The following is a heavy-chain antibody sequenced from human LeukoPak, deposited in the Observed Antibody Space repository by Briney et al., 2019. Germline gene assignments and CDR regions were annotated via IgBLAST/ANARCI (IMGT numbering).Heavy chain of an antibody. D-gene: IGHD1-26*01. CDR3: ARERVVGSSPD. V-gene: IGHV4-4*07. CDR1: GGPISSYY. Sequence: KPSETLSLTCTVSGGPISSYYWSWIRQPAGKGLEWIGRMYTSGSTNYNPSLKSRVTMSLDTSKNQFSLKLSSVTAADTAVYYCARERVVGSSPDWGQGTLVTVSS. J-gene: IGHJ4*02. CDR2: MYTSGST.